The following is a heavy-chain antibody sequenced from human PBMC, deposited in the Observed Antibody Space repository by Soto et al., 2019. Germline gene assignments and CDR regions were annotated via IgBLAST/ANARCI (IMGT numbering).Heavy chain of an antibody. CDR1: GGSFSGYY. CDR2: INHSGST. Sequence: SETLSLTCAVYGGSFSGYYWSWIRQPPGKGLEWIGEINHSGSTNYNPSLKSRVTISVDTSKNQFSLKLSSVTAADTAVYYCARRGSGGYYRYYYYGMDVWGQGTTVTVSS. CDR3: ARRGSGGYYRYYYYGMDV. J-gene: IGHJ6*02. D-gene: IGHD3-10*01. V-gene: IGHV4-34*01.